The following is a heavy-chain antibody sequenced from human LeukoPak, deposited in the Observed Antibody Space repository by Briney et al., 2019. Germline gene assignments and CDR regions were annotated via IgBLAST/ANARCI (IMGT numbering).Heavy chain of an antibody. CDR2: IKTKADGGTT. CDR3: ATDSSYLGLDY. CDR1: GSTLRNYA. Sequence: GGSLRLSCAASGSTLRNYAMSWVRQAPGKGLEWVGRIKTKADGGTTDYAAPVTGRFTISRDDSKNTLYLQMNSLKTEDSAVYYCATDSSYLGLDYWGQGTLVTVSS. V-gene: IGHV3-15*01. J-gene: IGHJ4*02.